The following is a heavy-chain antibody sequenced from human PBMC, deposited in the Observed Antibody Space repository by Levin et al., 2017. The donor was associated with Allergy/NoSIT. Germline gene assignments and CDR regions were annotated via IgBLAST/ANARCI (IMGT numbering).Heavy chain of an antibody. Sequence: GGSLRLSCAASGFTFSRFAMHWVRQAPGKGLDWLAVISYDGTKKYYADSVKGRFTISRDNSKNTLYLQMNSLRTDDTAVYYCARDLGDYEGDYWGQGTLVTVAS. V-gene: IGHV3-30-3*01. CDR2: ISYDGTKK. D-gene: IGHD4-17*01. J-gene: IGHJ4*02. CDR3: ARDLGDYEGDY. CDR1: GFTFSRFA.